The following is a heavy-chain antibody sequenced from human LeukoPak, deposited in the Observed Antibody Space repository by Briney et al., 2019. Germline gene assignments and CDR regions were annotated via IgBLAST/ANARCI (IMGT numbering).Heavy chain of an antibody. CDR2: IYPGDSET. D-gene: IGHD2-2*01. CDR3: ARDGTYCGTTSCYFGRYYYFGVDV. Sequence: GESLKISCKASGYTFTNYWIGWVRQMPGKGLEWMGIIYPGDSETRYSPSFQGQVTISADKSISTAYLQWSSLKASDTAMYYCARDGTYCGTTSCYFGRYYYFGVDVWGQGTTVTVSS. J-gene: IGHJ6*02. V-gene: IGHV5-51*01. CDR1: GYTFTNYW.